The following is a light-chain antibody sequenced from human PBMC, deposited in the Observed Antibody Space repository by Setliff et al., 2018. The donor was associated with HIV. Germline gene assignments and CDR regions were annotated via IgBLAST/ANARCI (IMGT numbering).Light chain of an antibody. CDR1: TSDIGSYNY. V-gene: IGLV2-14*03. CDR3: SSYTSRTPLYV. CDR2: DVT. J-gene: IGLJ1*01. Sequence: SVLTQPASVSGSAGQSITISCTGTTSDIGSYNYVSWCQQHPGKAPKLMISDVTNRPSGVSNRFSGSKSGNTASLTISGLQAEDEADYYRSSYTSRTPLYVFGTGTKVTVL.